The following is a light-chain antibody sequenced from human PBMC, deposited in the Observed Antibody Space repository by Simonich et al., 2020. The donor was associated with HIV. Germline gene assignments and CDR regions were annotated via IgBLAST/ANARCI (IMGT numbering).Light chain of an antibody. J-gene: IGKJ2*01. V-gene: IGKV4-1*01. CDR1: QSFLSSSNNKNY. Sequence: DIVMTQSPDSLAVSLGERATINCKSSQSFLSSSNNKNYFAWYQQKPGQPPNLRIYGASTRESGVPDRFSGSGSGTDFTLTISSLQAEDVAVYYCQQYYSTPYTFGQGTKLEIK. CDR2: GAS. CDR3: QQYYSTPYT.